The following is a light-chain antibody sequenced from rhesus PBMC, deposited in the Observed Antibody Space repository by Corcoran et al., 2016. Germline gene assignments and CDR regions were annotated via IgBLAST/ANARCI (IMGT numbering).Light chain of an antibody. CDR3: QHYYSSPWT. CDR2: EAS. J-gene: IGKJ1*01. CDR1: QAITND. V-gene: IGKV1-21*01. Sequence: DIQMTQSPSSLSASVGDSVTITCRASQAITNDLAWYQQKPVQTPKLLIYEASSLQSGIPSRFSGSGSGTEFTLTISDLQSEDFASYYCQHYYSSPWTFGQGTKVEIK.